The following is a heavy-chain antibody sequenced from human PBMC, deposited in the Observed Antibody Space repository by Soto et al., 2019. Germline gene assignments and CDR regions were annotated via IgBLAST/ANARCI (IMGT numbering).Heavy chain of an antibody. CDR2: SYYSGSN. V-gene: IGHV4-39*02. CDR1: GGSISSSSYY. D-gene: IGHD2-21*01. CDR3: AHSLGYYYYYMDV. J-gene: IGHJ6*03. Sequence: QLQLQESGPGLVKPSETLSLTCTVSGGSISSSSYYWGWIRQPPGKGLEWIGSSYYSGSNYYNPSVKSRVTISVDTSKNRFSLQLSSVTAADTAVYYCAHSLGYYYYYMDVWGKGTTVTVSS.